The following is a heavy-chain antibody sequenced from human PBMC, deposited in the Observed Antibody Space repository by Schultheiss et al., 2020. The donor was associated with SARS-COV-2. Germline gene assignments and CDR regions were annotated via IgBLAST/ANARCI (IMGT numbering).Heavy chain of an antibody. D-gene: IGHD1-26*01. CDR2: ISYDGSNK. Sequence: GGSLRLSCAASGFTFSSYAMHWVRQAPGKGLEWVAVISYDGSNKYYADSVKGRFTISRDNSKNTLYLQMNSLRAEDTAIYFCAREGDSGTYFDSWGQGTLVTVSS. CDR3: AREGDSGTYFDS. J-gene: IGHJ4*02. CDR1: GFTFSSYA. V-gene: IGHV3-30*07.